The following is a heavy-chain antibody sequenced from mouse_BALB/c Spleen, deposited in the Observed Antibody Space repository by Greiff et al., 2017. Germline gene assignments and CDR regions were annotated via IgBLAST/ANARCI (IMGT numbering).Heavy chain of an antibody. V-gene: IGHV2-6-7*01. Sequence: VMLVESGPGLVAPSQSLSITCTVSGFSLTGYGVNWVRQPPGKGLEWLGMIWGDGSTDYNSALKSRLSISKDNSKSQVFLKMNSLQTDDTARYYCARDLYYYGSREAMDYWGQGTSVTVSS. CDR1: GFSLTGYG. CDR2: IWGDGST. J-gene: IGHJ4*01. D-gene: IGHD1-1*01. CDR3: ARDLYYYGSREAMDY.